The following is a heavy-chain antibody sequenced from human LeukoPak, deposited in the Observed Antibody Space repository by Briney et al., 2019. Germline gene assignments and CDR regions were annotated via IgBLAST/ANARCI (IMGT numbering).Heavy chain of an antibody. D-gene: IGHD2-21*01. CDR3: ARVDRSVVASFDY. J-gene: IGHJ4*02. CDR2: IYYSGST. V-gene: IGHV4-30-4*08. Sequence: PSQTLSLTCTVSGGSISSGDYYWSWIRQPPGKGLEWIGYIYYSGSTYYNPSLKSRVTISVDTSKNQFSLKLSSVTAADTAVYNCARVDRSVVASFDYWGQGTLVTVSS. CDR1: GGSISSGDYY.